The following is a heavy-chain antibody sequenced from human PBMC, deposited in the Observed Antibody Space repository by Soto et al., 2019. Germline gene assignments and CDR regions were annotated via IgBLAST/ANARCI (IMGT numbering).Heavy chain of an antibody. CDR2: INHSGST. Sequence: SETLSLTCAVYGGSFSGYYWSWIRQPPGKGLEWIGEINHSGSTNYNPSLKSRVTISVDTSKNQFSLKLGSVTAADTAVYYCARGPGRYCSSTSCYRPTLATIGYFDYWGQGTLVTVSS. V-gene: IGHV4-34*01. J-gene: IGHJ4*02. CDR3: ARGPGRYCSSTSCYRPTLATIGYFDY. D-gene: IGHD2-2*01. CDR1: GGSFSGYY.